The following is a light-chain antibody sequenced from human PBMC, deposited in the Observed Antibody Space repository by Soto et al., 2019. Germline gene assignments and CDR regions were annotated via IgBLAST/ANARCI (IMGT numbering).Light chain of an antibody. CDR3: QHYNSYSEA. V-gene: IGKV1-5*03. CDR1: QTIRSW. CDR2: KAS. J-gene: IGKJ1*01. Sequence: DIQMTQSPSTLSGSVGDRVTLTCRASQTIRSWLAWYQQKPGKAPKLLIYKASTLKSGVPSRFSGSGSGTGFILSISSLQPDDCATYYCQHYNSYSEAVGQGTKVEIK.